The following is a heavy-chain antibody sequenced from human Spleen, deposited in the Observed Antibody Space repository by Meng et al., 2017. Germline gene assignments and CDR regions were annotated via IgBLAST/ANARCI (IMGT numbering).Heavy chain of an antibody. V-gene: IGHV4-4*02. CDR1: GGSISSNNW. CDR2: IYHSGST. CDR3: AREWYISGRYYFDY. J-gene: IGHJ4*02. Sequence: QVQLQESGPGLVKPSGTLSLTCAVPGGSISSNNWWSWVRQPPGKGLEWIGEIYHSGSTNSNPSLKSRVTISVDKSKNQFSLNLTSVTAADTAVYYCAREWYISGRYYFDYWGQGTLVTVSS. D-gene: IGHD6-19*01.